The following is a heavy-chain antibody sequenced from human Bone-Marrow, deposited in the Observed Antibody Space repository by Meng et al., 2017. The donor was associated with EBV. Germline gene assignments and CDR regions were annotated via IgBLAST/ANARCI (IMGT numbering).Heavy chain of an antibody. J-gene: IGHJ4*02. D-gene: IGHD5-24*01. CDR3: AREQGVHGYPHPYFDY. Sequence: HLVQMEAEMKRPWSPVKASCKASGYTCSTYPFSWVRQAPGQGLEWMGGVTPVFDTVNYAQKFQGRLTVTADKSTNTVYMELSGLRSEDTTVYYCAREQGVHGYPHPYFDYWGQGTLVTVSS. CDR2: VTPVFDTV. V-gene: IGHV1-69*06. CDR1: GYTCSTYP.